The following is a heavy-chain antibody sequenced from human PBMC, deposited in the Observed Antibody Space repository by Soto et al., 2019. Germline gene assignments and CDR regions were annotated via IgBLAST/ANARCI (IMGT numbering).Heavy chain of an antibody. Sequence: SETLSLTCTVSGGSISSYYWSWTRQPPGKGLEWIGYIYYSGSTNYNPSLKSRVTISVDTSKNQFSLKLSSVTAADTAVYYWARVDVRRYYGMDVWGQGTTVT. CDR1: GGSISSYY. V-gene: IGHV4-59*01. CDR3: ARVDVRRYYGMDV. D-gene: IGHD3-10*02. CDR2: IYYSGST. J-gene: IGHJ6*02.